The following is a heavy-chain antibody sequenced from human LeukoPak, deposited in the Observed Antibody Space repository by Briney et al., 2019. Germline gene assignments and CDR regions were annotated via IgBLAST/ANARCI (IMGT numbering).Heavy chain of an antibody. D-gene: IGHD3-22*01. Sequence: PGGSLRLSCAASGFSFSSYGMHWVRQAPGKGLEWVAVIAYDGSHTYYADSVKGRFTISRDNSKNTLYLQMHSLRPEDTAVYYCAKGPDYYDSSGYLATFDYWGQGTLVTVSS. J-gene: IGHJ4*02. CDR2: IAYDGSHT. V-gene: IGHV3-30*18. CDR1: GFSFSSYG. CDR3: AKGPDYYDSSGYLATFDY.